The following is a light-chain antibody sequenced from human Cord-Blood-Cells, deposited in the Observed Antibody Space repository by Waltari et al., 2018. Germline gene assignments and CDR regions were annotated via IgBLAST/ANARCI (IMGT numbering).Light chain of an antibody. CDR1: NIGSKS. Sequence: SYVLTQPPSVSVAPGKTARITCGGNNIGSKSVHWYQQKPGPAPVLVVYDDCHRPSGSPERFSGSNSGNTATLTISRVEAGDEADYYCQVWDSSSDHYVVFGGGTKLTVL. CDR2: DDC. CDR3: QVWDSSSDHYVV. V-gene: IGLV3-21*03. J-gene: IGLJ2*01.